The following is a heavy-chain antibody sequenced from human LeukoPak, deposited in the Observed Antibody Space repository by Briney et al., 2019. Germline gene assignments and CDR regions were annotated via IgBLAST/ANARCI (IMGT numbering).Heavy chain of an antibody. V-gene: IGHV4-34*01. CDR3: ARAWGAARRLVKYDAFDI. CDR2: INHSGST. Sequence: PSETLSLTCAVYGGSFSGYYWSWIRQPPGKGLEWIGEINHSGSTNYNPSLKSRVTISVDTSKNQFSLKLSSVTAADTAVYYCARAWGAARRLVKYDAFDIWGQGTMVTVSS. J-gene: IGHJ3*02. CDR1: GGSFSGYY. D-gene: IGHD6-6*01.